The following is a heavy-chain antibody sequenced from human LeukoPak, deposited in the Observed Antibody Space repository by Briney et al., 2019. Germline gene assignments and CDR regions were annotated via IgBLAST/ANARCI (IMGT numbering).Heavy chain of an antibody. V-gene: IGHV3-30*04. J-gene: IGHJ4*02. CDR2: ISNDGNNK. CDR3: AGHFGAWHYFDY. D-gene: IGHD3-3*01. Sequence: PGGSLRLSCAASGFIFRNYAIHWVRQAPGKGLEWVAVISNDGNNKNYADSVKGRFTISRDNSKNTLYLQMNSLRAEDTAVYYCAGHFGAWHYFDYWGQGTLVTVSS. CDR1: GFIFRNYA.